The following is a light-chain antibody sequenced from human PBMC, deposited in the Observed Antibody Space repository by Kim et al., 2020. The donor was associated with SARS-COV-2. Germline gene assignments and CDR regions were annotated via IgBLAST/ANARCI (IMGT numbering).Light chain of an antibody. CDR2: GAS. J-gene: IGKJ4*01. CDR3: QQYSNWPLT. Sequence: VSPWERATLSCRASQSVRSILAWYQQKPGQAPRLLIYGASTRATGIPARFSGSGSGTEFTLTISSLQSEDFAVYYCQQYSNWPLTFGGGTKVDIK. V-gene: IGKV3-15*01. CDR1: QSVRSI.